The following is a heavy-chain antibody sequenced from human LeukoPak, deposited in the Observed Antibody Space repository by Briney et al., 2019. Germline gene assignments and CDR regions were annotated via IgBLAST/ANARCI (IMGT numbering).Heavy chain of an antibody. V-gene: IGHV1-69*13. D-gene: IGHD3-10*01. CDR3: ARDYGSGSRLHDY. J-gene: IGHJ4*02. CDR2: IIPIFGTA. Sequence: SVKVSCKASGGTFSSYAISWVRQAPGQGLEWMGGIIPIFGTANYAQKFQGRVTITADESTSTAYMELSSLRSEDTAVYYCARDYGSGSRLHDYWGQGTLVAVSS. CDR1: GGTFSSYA.